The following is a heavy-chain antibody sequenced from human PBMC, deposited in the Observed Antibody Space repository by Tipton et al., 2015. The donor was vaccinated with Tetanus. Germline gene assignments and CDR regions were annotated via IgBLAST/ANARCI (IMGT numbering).Heavy chain of an antibody. V-gene: IGHV1-69*01. J-gene: IGHJ4*02. Sequence: VQLVQSGAEMKKPGSSVKVSCKASGGTFTNYALSWVRQAPGQGLEWVGGITPIFGTTNSAPKFQGRVTITADESTNTAFMELSSLRSEDTAVYYCARAPNRIYRAYDYWGQGTQISVSS. CDR1: GGTFTNYA. D-gene: IGHD1-14*01. CDR2: ITPIFGTT. CDR3: ARAPNRIYRAYDY.